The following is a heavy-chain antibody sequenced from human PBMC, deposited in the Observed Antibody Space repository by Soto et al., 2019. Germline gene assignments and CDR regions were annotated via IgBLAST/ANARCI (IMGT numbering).Heavy chain of an antibody. CDR2: IYYSGST. Sequence: QVRLEESGPGLVKPSETLSLICSVSGGSVNNANYFWNWIRHHPENGLEWIGYIYYSGSTRYHTSFKTRATLSIDTSKNQFTLRLKSVTVADTAVYFCARDADYGGSRGGMDVWGRGTTVTVSS. J-gene: IGHJ6*02. D-gene: IGHD4-17*01. CDR1: GGSVNNANYF. CDR3: ARDADYGGSRGGMDV. V-gene: IGHV4-31*03.